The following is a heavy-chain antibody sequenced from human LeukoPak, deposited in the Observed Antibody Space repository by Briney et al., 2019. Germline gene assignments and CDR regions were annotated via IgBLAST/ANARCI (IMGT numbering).Heavy chain of an antibody. CDR2: INPNSGGT. J-gene: IGHJ1*01. D-gene: IGHD5-18*01. CDR3: ARAAARKMATAMFTIWSQIEYFQH. V-gene: IGHV1-2*02. Sequence: ASVKVSCTASEYTFTGNYVQWVRQAPGQGLEWMGWINPNSGGTNYAQKFQGRVTMTRDTSISTAYMELSRLRSDDTAVCYCARAAARKMATAMFTIWSQIEYFQHWGQGTLVTVSS. CDR1: EYTFTGNY.